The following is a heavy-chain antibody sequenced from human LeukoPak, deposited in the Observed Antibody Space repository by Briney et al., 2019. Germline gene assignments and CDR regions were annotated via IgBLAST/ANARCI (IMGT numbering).Heavy chain of an antibody. CDR1: GYTFSSYV. D-gene: IGHD3-22*01. V-gene: IGHV1-18*01. CDR3: ARDRQLGSSGYYAAY. J-gene: IGHJ4*02. CDR2: ISAYNGNT. Sequence: GASVKVSCKASGYTFSSYVISWVRQAPGQGLEWMGWISAYNGNTNYAQKVQGRVTLTTETSTSTAYMELRSLRSDDTAVYYCARDRQLGSSGYYAAYWGQGTLVTVSS.